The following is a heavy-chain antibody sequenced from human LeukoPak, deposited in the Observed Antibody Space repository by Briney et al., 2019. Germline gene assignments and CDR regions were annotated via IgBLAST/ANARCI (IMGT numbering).Heavy chain of an antibody. V-gene: IGHV5-51*01. Sequence: GESLKISCKGSGYSFTSYWIGWVRQMPGKGLEWMGIFYPGDSDTRYGPSFQGQVTISADKSISTAYLQWGSLKASDTAMYFCARQPAAAGDYWGQGTLVTVSS. D-gene: IGHD6-13*01. J-gene: IGHJ4*02. CDR1: GYSFTSYW. CDR3: ARQPAAAGDY. CDR2: FYPGDSDT.